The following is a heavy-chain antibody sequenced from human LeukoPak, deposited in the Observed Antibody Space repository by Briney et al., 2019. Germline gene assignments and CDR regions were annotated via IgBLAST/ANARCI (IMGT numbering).Heavy chain of an antibody. CDR3: VSFYETY. Sequence: GGSLRLSCAASGFTFSNHWMHWVRQAPGKGLVWVSHINSDGSWTSYADSVKGRFTISKDNAKNTVYLQMNSLRAEDTAVYYCVSFYETYWGRGTLVTVSS. CDR1: GFTFSNHW. V-gene: IGHV3-74*01. J-gene: IGHJ4*02. D-gene: IGHD2/OR15-2a*01. CDR2: INSDGSWT.